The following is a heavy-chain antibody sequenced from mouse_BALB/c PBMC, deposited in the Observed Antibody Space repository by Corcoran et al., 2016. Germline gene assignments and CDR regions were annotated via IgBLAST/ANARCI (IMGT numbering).Heavy chain of an antibody. V-gene: IGHV1-77*01. CDR1: GYTFTDYY. Sequence: QVQLQQSGAELARPGASVKLSCKASGYTFTDYYINWVKQRTGQGLEWIGEIYPGSGNTYYNEKFKGKATLTADKSSSTAYMQLSSLTSEDSAVYFCARKGSTLYAMDYCGQGTSVTVSS. CDR3: ARKGSTLYAMDY. CDR2: IYPGSGNT. D-gene: IGHD2-1*01. J-gene: IGHJ4*01.